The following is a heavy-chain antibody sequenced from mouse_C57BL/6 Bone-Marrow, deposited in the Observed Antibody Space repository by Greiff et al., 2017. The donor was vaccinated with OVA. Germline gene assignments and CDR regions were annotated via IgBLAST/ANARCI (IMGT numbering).Heavy chain of an antibody. CDR2: IDPETGGT. J-gene: IGHJ4*01. CDR1: GYTFTDYE. Sequence: QVQLKHSGAELVRPGASVTLSCKASGYTFTDYEMHWVKQTPVHGLEWIGAIDPETGGTAYNQKFKGKAILTADKSSSTAYMELRSLTSEDSAVYYCTRLGDYAMDYWGQGTSVTVSS. CDR3: TRLGDYAMDY. V-gene: IGHV1-15*01.